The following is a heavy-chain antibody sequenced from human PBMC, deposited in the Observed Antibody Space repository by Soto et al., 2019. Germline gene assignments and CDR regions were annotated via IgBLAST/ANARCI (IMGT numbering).Heavy chain of an antibody. J-gene: IGHJ4*02. Sequence: EVQLLESGGGLVQPGGSLRLSWPPPGFTFSTYAMGGVRQVPGKGLEWVSAIIGSGGSTYYADSVKGRFTISRDNSKNTLYLQMNSLRAEDTAVYYCVPFGVVSLNYWGQGTLVTVSS. CDR3: VPFGVVSLNY. CDR2: IIGSGGST. CDR1: GFTFSTYA. D-gene: IGHD3-3*01. V-gene: IGHV3-23*01.